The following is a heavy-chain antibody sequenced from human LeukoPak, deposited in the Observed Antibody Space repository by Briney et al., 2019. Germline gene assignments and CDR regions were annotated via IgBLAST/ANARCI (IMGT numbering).Heavy chain of an antibody. CDR1: GGTFSSYA. CDR3: AREQYQLLDWFDP. D-gene: IGHD2-2*01. CDR2: IIPILGIA. J-gene: IGHJ5*02. Sequence: SVKVSCKASGGTFSSYAISWVRQAPGQGLEWMGRIIPILGIANYAQKFQGRVTITADKSTSTAYMELSSLRSEDTAVYYCAREQYQLLDWFDPWGQGTLVTVSS. V-gene: IGHV1-69*04.